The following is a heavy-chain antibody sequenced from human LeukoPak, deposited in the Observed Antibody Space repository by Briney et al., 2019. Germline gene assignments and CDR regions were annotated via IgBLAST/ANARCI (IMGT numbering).Heavy chain of an antibody. J-gene: IGHJ4*02. Sequence: GGSLGLSCAAPGFTFSDYYMSWIRQAPGKGLEWVSYISSSGSTIYYADSVKGRFTISRDNAKNSLYLQMNSLRAEDTAVYYCARASVTTFRFDYWGQGTLVTVSS. CDR1: GFTFSDYY. CDR3: ARASVTTFRFDY. D-gene: IGHD4-17*01. CDR2: ISSSGSTI. V-gene: IGHV3-11*04.